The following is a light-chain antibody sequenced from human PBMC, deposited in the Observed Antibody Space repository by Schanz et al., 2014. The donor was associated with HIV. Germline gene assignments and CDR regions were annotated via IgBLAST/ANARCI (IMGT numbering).Light chain of an antibody. CDR1: SSDVGGYNY. Sequence: QSALTQPRSVSGSPGQSVTISCTGTSSDVGGYNYVSWYQQHPGKAPKLMIYDVSSRPSGVPDRFSGSKSGSSASLAITGLQAEDEAEYFCSSYTTGSTVVFGGGTKLTVL. CDR3: SSYTTGSTVV. V-gene: IGLV2-11*01. CDR2: DVS. J-gene: IGLJ2*01.